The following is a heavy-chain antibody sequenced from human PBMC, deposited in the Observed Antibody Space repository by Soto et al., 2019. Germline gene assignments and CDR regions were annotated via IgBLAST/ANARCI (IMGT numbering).Heavy chain of an antibody. CDR3: ARVKYYYDSSGYYHFDY. CDR2: IIPIFGTA. V-gene: IGHV1-69*13. CDR1: GVTVSSYA. D-gene: IGHD3-22*01. Sequence: SVKVSCNASGVTVSSYAISWVRQAPGQGLEWMGGIIPIFGTANYAQKFQGRVTITADESTSTAYMELSSLRSEDTAVYYCARVKYYYDSSGYYHFDYWGQGTLVTVSS. J-gene: IGHJ4*02.